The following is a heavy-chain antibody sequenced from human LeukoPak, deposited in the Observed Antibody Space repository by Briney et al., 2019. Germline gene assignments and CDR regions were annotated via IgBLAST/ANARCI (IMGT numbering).Heavy chain of an antibody. CDR2: ISSSGSTI. J-gene: IGHJ4*02. D-gene: IGHD3-22*01. Sequence: GGSLRLSCAASGFTFSDYYMSWLRQAPGKGLEWVSYISSSGSTIYYADSVKGRFTISRDNAKNSLYLQMNSLRAKDTAVYYCARDGYYYDSSGSAPKGVDYWGQGTLVTVSS. CDR1: GFTFSDYY. V-gene: IGHV3-11*04. CDR3: ARDGYYYDSSGSAPKGVDY.